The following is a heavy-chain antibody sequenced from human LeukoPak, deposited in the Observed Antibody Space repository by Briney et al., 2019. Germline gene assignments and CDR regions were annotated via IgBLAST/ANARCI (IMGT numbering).Heavy chain of an antibody. CDR1: GGTLSSYA. CDR3: ASVSIAVAGKASYYYYYGMDV. D-gene: IGHD6-19*01. V-gene: IGHV1-69*04. J-gene: IGHJ6*02. Sequence: GAPVKVSCKGSGGTLSSYAISWVRQAPGQGLEWMGRIIPILCLANCAQKFQGRVTITADKSTSTAYMELSSLRSEDTAVYYCASVSIAVAGKASYYYYYGMDVWGQGTTVTVSS. CDR2: IIPILCLA.